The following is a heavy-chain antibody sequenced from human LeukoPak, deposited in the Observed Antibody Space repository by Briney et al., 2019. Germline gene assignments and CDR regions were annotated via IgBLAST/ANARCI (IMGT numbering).Heavy chain of an antibody. V-gene: IGHV5-51*01. J-gene: IGHJ4*02. CDR2: IYPGDSDT. D-gene: IGHD1-7*01. Sequence: GESLKISCKGSGYSFTTYWIGWVRQMPGKGLEWMGIIYPGDSDTRYSPSLQGQVTISVDKSITTAYVQWSSLKASDSAMYYCAREGTTGGYYDYWGQGALVTVSS. CDR3: AREGTTGGYYDY. CDR1: GYSFTTYW.